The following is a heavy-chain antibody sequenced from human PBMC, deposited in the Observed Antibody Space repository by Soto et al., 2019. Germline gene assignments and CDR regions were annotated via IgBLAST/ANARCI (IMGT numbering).Heavy chain of an antibody. D-gene: IGHD3-3*01. V-gene: IGHV1-18*04. CDR3: VRQYYDFWTDYPDFDF. J-gene: IGHJ4*02. CDR1: GYTFTKYD. Sequence: QVQLVQSGPEVRRPGASVKVSCKASGYTFTKYDISWVRQAPGQGLEWLGLISPNSASANSAQKVQGRVTMTSDTSTTTAYMELRSLTSDDTTMYYCVRQYYDFWTDYPDFDFWGQGTLVTVAS. CDR2: ISPNSASA.